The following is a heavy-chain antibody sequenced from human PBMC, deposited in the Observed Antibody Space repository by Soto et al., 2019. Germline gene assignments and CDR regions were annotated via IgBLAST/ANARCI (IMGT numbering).Heavy chain of an antibody. D-gene: IGHD2-2*01. CDR1: GGSISDYY. J-gene: IGHJ4*02. CDR2: IYYSGST. V-gene: IGHV4-59*01. CDR3: ARAVLPATAPFDS. Sequence: QVQLQESGPRLVKPAETLSLTCMVSGGSISDYYWSWIRQPPGKGLEWIGYIYYSGSTNYNPSLQSRVTISVDTSQNQFSIKLSSVTAADTAVDYCARAVLPATAPFDSWGQGTLVTVSS.